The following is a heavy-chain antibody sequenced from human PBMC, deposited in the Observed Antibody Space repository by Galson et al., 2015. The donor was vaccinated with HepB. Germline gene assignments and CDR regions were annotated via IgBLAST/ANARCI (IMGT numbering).Heavy chain of an antibody. D-gene: IGHD2-15*01. CDR3: ASCSGGSCYSGY. Sequence: SVKVSCRASGGTFSSYAISWVRRAPGQGLEWMGRIIPILGIANYAQKFQGRVTITADKSTSTAYMELSSLRSEDTAVYYCASCSGGSCYSGYWGQGTLVTVSS. J-gene: IGHJ4*02. CDR1: GGTFSSYA. CDR2: IIPILGIA. V-gene: IGHV1-69*04.